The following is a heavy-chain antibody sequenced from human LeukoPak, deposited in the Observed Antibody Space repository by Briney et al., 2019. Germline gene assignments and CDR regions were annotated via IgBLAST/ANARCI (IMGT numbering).Heavy chain of an antibody. V-gene: IGHV3-48*01. J-gene: IGHJ4*02. Sequence: PGGSLRLSCAASGFTFSSYSMNWVRQAPGKGLEWVSYINRSSSTIYYADSVKGRFTISRDNAKNSLYLQMNSLRAEDTAVYYCARREGDSSGYYYHPGYYFDYWGQGTLVTVSS. D-gene: IGHD3-22*01. CDR3: ARREGDSSGYYYHPGYYFDY. CDR2: INRSSSTI. CDR1: GFTFSSYS.